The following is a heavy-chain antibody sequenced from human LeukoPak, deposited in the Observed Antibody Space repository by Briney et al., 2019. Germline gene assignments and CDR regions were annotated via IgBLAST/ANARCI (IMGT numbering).Heavy chain of an antibody. CDR3: AKDAANLLYYFDY. Sequence: PGVSLRLSCAASGFIFSSYSMNWVRQAPGKGLEWVSSISSSSSYIFYADSVKGRFTISRDNAKNSLYLQMNSLRAEDTAVYYCAKDAANLLYYFDYWGQGALVTVSS. V-gene: IGHV3-21*01. D-gene: IGHD2-15*01. CDR2: ISSSSSYI. J-gene: IGHJ4*02. CDR1: GFIFSSYS.